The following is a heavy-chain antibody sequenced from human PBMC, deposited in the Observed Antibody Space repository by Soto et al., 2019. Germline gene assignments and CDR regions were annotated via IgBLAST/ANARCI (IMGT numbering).Heavy chain of an antibody. Sequence: PSETLSLTCAVYGGSFSGYYWSWIRQPPGKGLEWIGEINHSGSTNYNPSLKSRVTISVDTSKNQFSLKLSSVTAADTAVYYCARGLGAGTTPDWFDPWGQGNLVTVSS. CDR1: GGSFSGYY. V-gene: IGHV4-34*01. D-gene: IGHD1-1*01. J-gene: IGHJ5*02. CDR2: INHSGST. CDR3: ARGLGAGTTPDWFDP.